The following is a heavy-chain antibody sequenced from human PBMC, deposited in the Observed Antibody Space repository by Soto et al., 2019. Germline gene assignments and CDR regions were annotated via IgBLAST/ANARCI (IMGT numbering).Heavy chain of an antibody. CDR1: GGSISSGDYY. Sequence: PSETLSLTCTVSGGSISSGDYYWSWIRQPPGKGLEWIGYIYYSGSTYYNPSLKSRVTISVDTSKNQFSLKLSSVAAADTAVYFCAGGRYYDSSVYYGKGGKEPLVTVPS. V-gene: IGHV4-30-4*01. CDR2: IYYSGST. D-gene: IGHD3-22*01. J-gene: IGHJ4*02. CDR3: AGGRYYDSSVYYGK.